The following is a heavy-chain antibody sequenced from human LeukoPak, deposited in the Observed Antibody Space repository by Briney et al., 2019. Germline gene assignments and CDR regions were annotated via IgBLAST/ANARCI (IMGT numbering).Heavy chain of an antibody. J-gene: IGHJ4*02. Sequence: GGSLRLSCAASGFNFSSHGLHWVRQAPGKGLEWVAVIWYDGSIKYYADSVKGRFTVSRDNSKNTLYLQLNSLRAEDTAVYYCALLWFGELVGHWGQGTLVTVSS. CDR3: ALLWFGELVGH. CDR1: GFNFSSHG. D-gene: IGHD3-10*01. CDR2: IWYDGSIK. V-gene: IGHV3-33*01.